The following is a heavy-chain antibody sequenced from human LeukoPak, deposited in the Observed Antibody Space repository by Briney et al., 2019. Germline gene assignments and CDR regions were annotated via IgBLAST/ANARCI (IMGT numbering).Heavy chain of an antibody. CDR1: GFTFSFYT. Sequence: GGSLRLSCAASGFTFSFYTMTWVRQAPGKGLEWVSSISTSNTYIYYADSVKGRFTISRDNAKNSLYLQMNSLRAEDTAVYYCARDWVGRPITTNYMDVWGKGTTVTVSS. D-gene: IGHD1-26*01. J-gene: IGHJ6*03. V-gene: IGHV3-21*01. CDR2: ISTSNTYI. CDR3: ARDWVGRPITTNYMDV.